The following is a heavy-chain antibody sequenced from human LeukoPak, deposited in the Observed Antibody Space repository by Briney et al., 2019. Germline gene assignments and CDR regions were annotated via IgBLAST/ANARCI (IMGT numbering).Heavy chain of an antibody. CDR1: GDSVSSNSAA. CDR2: KYFRSTWSN. J-gene: IGHJ4*02. CDR3: ARDRQGRGY. V-gene: IGHV6-1*01. Sequence: PSQTLSLTCAISGDSVSSNSAAWNWLRHYPSRGLEWLGRKYFRSTWSNDYAPSVRGRIPISPDTSKNQFSLQLNSVTPEDTAVDYCARDRQGRGYWGEGTPVSVSS.